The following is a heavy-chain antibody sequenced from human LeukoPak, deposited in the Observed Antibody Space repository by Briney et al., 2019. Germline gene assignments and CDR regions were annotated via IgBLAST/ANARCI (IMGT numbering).Heavy chain of an antibody. V-gene: IGHV3-30-3*01. CDR1: GFTFSSYA. CDR2: ISYDGSNK. D-gene: IGHD3-10*01. Sequence: GGSLRLSCAASGFTFSSYAMHWVRQAPGKGLEWVAVISYDGSNKYYADSVKGRFTISRDNSKNTLYLQMNSLRAEDTAVYYCAKDREDYYYGSGDFDYWGQGTLVTVSS. J-gene: IGHJ4*02. CDR3: AKDREDYYYGSGDFDY.